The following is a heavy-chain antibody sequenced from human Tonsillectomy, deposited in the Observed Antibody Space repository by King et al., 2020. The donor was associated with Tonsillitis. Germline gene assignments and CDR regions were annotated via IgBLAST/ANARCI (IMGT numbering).Heavy chain of an antibody. D-gene: IGHD4/OR15-4a*01. J-gene: IGHJ4*02. Sequence: VQLVESGGGVVRPGGSLRLSCAASGFSFDDYAMSWVRQAPGKGLEWVSGINWNGGSTGYADSVKGRFTISRDNAKHSLYLQMNSLRAEDTALYYCARAGQLLPTTHDLDYWGQGTLVTVSS. CDR3: ARAGQLLPTTHDLDY. CDR1: GFSFDDYA. V-gene: IGHV3-20*04. CDR2: INWNGGST.